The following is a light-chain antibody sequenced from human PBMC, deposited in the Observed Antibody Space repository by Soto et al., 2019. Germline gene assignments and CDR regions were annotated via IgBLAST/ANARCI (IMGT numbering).Light chain of an antibody. Sequence: QSVLTQPPSASGSPGQSVTISCTGTSSDVGGYNYVSWYQQHPGKAPKVMIYDVIKRPSGVPDRFSGSKSGNTASLTVSGLQAEDEADYYCSSYAGRNSWVFGGGTKVTVL. CDR2: DVI. V-gene: IGLV2-8*01. CDR3: SSYAGRNSWV. CDR1: SSDVGGYNY. J-gene: IGLJ3*02.